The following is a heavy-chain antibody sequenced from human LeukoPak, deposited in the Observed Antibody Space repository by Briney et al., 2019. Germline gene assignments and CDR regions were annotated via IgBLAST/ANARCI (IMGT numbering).Heavy chain of an antibody. D-gene: IGHD1-26*01. CDR1: GGSISSGGYY. CDR3: AREGVVGATTTVDY. J-gene: IGHJ4*02. V-gene: IGHV4-30-2*01. CDR2: IYHSGST. Sequence: PSQTLSLTCTVSGGSISSGGYYWSWIRQPPGKDLEWIGYIYHSGSTYYNPSLKSRVTISVDRSKNQFSLKLSSVTAADTAVYYCAREGVVGATTTVDYWGQGTLVTVSS.